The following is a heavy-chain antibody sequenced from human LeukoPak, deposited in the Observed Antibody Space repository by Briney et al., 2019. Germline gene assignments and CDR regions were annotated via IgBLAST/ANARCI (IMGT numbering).Heavy chain of an antibody. Sequence: SETLSLTCTVSGYSISSGYYWGWIRQPPGKGLEWIGSIYHSGSTYYNPSLKSRVTISVDTSKNQFSLKLSSVTAADTAVYYCARVTYGSGKLDAFDIWGQGTMVTVSS. J-gene: IGHJ3*02. D-gene: IGHD3-10*01. CDR3: ARVTYGSGKLDAFDI. CDR1: GYSISSGYY. CDR2: IYHSGST. V-gene: IGHV4-38-2*02.